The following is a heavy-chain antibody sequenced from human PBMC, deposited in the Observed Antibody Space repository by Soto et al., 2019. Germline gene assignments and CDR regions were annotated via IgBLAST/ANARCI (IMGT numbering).Heavy chain of an antibody. CDR2: IRSKAYGGTT. D-gene: IGHD6-19*01. V-gene: IGHV3-49*04. CDR1: GLSFGDYA. J-gene: IGHJ6*02. CDR3: TRGSGWNKVDRDYYYYYGMDV. Sequence: GSLRLSFTASGLSFGDYAMSWVRQAPGRGLEWVGFIRSKAYGGTTEYAASVKGRFTISRDDSKSIAYLQMKSLKNEDTAVYYCTRGSGWNKVDRDYYYYYGMDVWGQGTTVTVSS.